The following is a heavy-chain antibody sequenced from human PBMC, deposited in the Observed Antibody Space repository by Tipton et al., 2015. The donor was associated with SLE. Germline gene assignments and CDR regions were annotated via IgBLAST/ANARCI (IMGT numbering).Heavy chain of an antibody. V-gene: IGHV4-34*01. CDR3: ARGGGWLAGAFDI. CDR1: GGSFSGYY. J-gene: IGHJ3*02. CDR2: ISHSGST. Sequence: KPSETLSLTCAVYGGSFSGYYWSWIRQPPGKGLEWLGYISHSGSTYYNPSLKSRVTISVDRSKNQFSLKLTSVTAADTAVYFCARGGGWLAGAFDIWGQGTMVTVSS. D-gene: IGHD3-9*01.